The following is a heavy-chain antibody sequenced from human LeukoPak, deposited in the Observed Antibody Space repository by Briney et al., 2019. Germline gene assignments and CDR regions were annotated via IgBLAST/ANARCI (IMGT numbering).Heavy chain of an antibody. CDR1: GFTFSSYG. CDR3: TKEEANYYFAY. CDR2: ISGSGGRA. Sequence: PGGTLRLSCAASGFTFSSYGMSWVRQAPGKGLEWVSAISGSGGRAYYADSVKGRFTVSRDNSKNTLYLQMNGLRAEDTAVYYCTKEEANYYFAYWGQGTLVTVSS. V-gene: IGHV3-23*01. D-gene: IGHD1-1*01. J-gene: IGHJ4*02.